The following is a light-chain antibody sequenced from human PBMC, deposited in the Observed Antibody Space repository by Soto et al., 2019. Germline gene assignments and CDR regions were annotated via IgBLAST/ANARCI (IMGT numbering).Light chain of an antibody. CDR2: AAS. CDR1: QSISTW. V-gene: IGKV1-27*01. Sequence: DMQMAESATTVAACVGDSVEKNCRASQSISTWLAWYQQKPGKVPKLLIYAASTLQSGVPSRFSGSVSGTDFNLTISSLQPEDVATYYRQKYNSAPLRFGQGTKV. CDR3: QKYNSAPLR. J-gene: IGKJ1*01.